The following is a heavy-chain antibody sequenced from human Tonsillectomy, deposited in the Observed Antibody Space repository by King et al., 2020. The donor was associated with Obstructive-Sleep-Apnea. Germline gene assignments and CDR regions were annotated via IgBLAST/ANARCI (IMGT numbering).Heavy chain of an antibody. CDR3: ARDLDWAFDY. Sequence: VQLVESGGGLVQPGGSLRLSCEASGFTFSRYTMNWFRQAPGKGLEWISHISSSGSDIYYAKSVKGRFTISRDNAEDSVFLQMNSLRDEDTAVYHCARDLDWAFDYWGQGTLVTVSS. CDR2: ISSSGSDI. J-gene: IGHJ4*02. D-gene: IGHD2-21*01. V-gene: IGHV3-48*02. CDR1: GFTFSRYT.